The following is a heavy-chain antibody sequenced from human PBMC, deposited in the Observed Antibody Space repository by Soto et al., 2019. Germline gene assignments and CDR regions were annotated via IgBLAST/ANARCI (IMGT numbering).Heavy chain of an antibody. CDR1: GGSISSSNW. D-gene: IGHD3-10*01. CDR3: ARVLWGYYGSGSSYNWFDP. CDR2: IYHSGST. Sequence: SDTLSLSCAVSGGSISSSNWWSWVRQPPGKGLEWIGEIYHSGSTNYNPSLKSRVTISVDKSKNQFSLKLSSVTAADTAVYYCARVLWGYYGSGSSYNWFDPWGQGTLVTVSS. V-gene: IGHV4-4*02. J-gene: IGHJ5*02.